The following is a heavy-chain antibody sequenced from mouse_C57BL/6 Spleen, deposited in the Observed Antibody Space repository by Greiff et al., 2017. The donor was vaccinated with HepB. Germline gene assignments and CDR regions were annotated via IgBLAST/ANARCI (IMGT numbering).Heavy chain of an antibody. CDR1: GYSFSSSW. CDR2: IYPGDGDT. J-gene: IGHJ2*01. D-gene: IGHD4-1*02. CDR3: ATQLAYFDY. V-gene: IGHV1-82*01. Sequence: QVQLKESGPELVKPGASVKISCKASGYSFSSSWMNWVKQRPGKGLEWIGRIYPGDGDTNYNGKFKGKATLTADKSSSTAYMPLSSLTSEDSAVYFCATQLAYFDYWGQGTTLTVSS.